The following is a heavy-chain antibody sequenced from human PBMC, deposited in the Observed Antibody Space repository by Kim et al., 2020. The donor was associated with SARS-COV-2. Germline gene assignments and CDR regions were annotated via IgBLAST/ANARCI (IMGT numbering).Heavy chain of an antibody. D-gene: IGHD3-10*01. J-gene: IGHJ4*02. V-gene: IGHV4-39*01. CDR1: GGSIKTRYY. Sequence: SETLSLTCSVSGGSIKTRYYWGWIRQPPGKGLEWIGSVYHSGSTYYNPSLKSRVTISVDTSKNQFSLRLNSVTAADTAVYYCARLWSGENSGGDYGGQG. CDR3: ARLWSGENSGGDY. CDR2: VYHSGST.